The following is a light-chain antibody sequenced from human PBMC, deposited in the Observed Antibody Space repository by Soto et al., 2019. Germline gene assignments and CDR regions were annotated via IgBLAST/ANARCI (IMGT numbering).Light chain of an antibody. V-gene: IGLV2-14*03. Sequence: QSALAQPASVSGSPGQSITISCTGTRSDVGGYNYVSWYQQHPGKAPKLIIYDVSNRPSGVSNRFSGSKSGNTASLTISGLQAEDEADYYCSSYTSTDTLVVFGTGTKVTVL. CDR1: RSDVGGYNY. CDR2: DVS. CDR3: SSYTSTDTLVV. J-gene: IGLJ1*01.